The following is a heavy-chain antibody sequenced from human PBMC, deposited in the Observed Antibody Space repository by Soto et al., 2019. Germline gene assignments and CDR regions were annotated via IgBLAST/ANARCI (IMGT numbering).Heavy chain of an antibody. CDR1: GGSFSGYY. D-gene: IGHD3-3*01. CDR2: INHSGST. CDR3: ASRELRNYDFWSGYYYYGMDV. V-gene: IGHV4-34*01. J-gene: IGHJ6*02. Sequence: SETLSLTCAVYGGSFSGYYWSWIRQPPGKGPEWIGEINHSGSTNYNPSLKSRVTISVDTSKNQFSLKLSSVTAADTAVYYCASRELRNYDFWSGYYYYGMDVWGQGTTVTVSS.